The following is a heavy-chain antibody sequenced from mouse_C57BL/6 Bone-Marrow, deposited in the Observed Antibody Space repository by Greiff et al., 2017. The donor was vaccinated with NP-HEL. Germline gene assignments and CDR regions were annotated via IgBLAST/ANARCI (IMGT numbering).Heavy chain of an antibody. CDR1: EYEFPSHD. CDR2: INSDGGST. V-gene: IGHV5-2*01. D-gene: IGHD1-1*02. Sequence: EVQRVESGGGLVQPGESLKLSCESDEYEFPSHDMSWVRKTPEKRLELVAAINSDGGSTYYPDTMERRFIISRDNTKKTLYLQMSSLRSEYTALYYCARGYYGGARDYWGQGTSVTVSS. J-gene: IGHJ4*01. CDR3: ARGYYGGARDY.